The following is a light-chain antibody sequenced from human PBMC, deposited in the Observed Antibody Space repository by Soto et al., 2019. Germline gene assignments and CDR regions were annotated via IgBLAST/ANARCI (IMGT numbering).Light chain of an antibody. V-gene: IGKV1-9*01. Sequence: IQGSELPSFLSESIVDRVTISCRASHGMGSDLAWFQQKPGRAPKLLVYAASTLQSGVPSRFSGSGSGTEFTLTISCLQPEDFATYYCQHRKDYPLTFGGGTKVDIK. CDR2: AAS. CDR1: HGMGSD. J-gene: IGKJ4*01. CDR3: QHRKDYPLT.